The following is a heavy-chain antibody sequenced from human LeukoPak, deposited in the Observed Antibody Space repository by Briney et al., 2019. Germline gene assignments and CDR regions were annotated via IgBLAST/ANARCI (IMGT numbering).Heavy chain of an antibody. Sequence: SETLSLTCAVYGGSFSGYYWSWIRQPPGKGLEWIGEINHSGSTNYNPSLKSRFTISVDTSKNQFSRKLSSGTVADTAVYYWARQAARFPFDYWGQGTLVTVSS. D-gene: IGHD6-6*01. CDR2: INHSGST. J-gene: IGHJ4*02. V-gene: IGHV4-34*01. CDR3: ARQAARFPFDY. CDR1: GGSFSGYY.